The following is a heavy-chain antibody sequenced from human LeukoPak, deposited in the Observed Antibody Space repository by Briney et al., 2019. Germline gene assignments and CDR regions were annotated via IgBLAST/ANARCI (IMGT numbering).Heavy chain of an antibody. CDR2: ISPDGIDK. J-gene: IGHJ4*02. CDR1: GFTLSNHW. V-gene: IGHV3-7*01. Sequence: GGSLRLSCAASGFTLSNHWMNWVRQAPGKGLEWAANISPDGIDKYYVDSVRGRFTISRDNAKNSLYLQMSSPRAEDTAVYYCVRGSDSWGQGTLVTVSS. CDR3: VRGSDS.